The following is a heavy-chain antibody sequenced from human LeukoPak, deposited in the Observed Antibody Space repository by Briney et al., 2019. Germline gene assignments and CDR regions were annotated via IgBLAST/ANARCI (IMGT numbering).Heavy chain of an antibody. CDR2: VYYSGTT. V-gene: IGHV4-39*01. Sequence: SETLSLTCIVSGGSISSSSYYWGWIRQPPGKGLEWIGSVYYSGTTYYKPSLKSRVTISVDTSKNQFSLKLSSVTAADTAVYYCARINPYSGYDYLDYWGRGTLVTVPS. J-gene: IGHJ4*02. CDR3: ARINPYSGYDYLDY. D-gene: IGHD5-12*01. CDR1: GGSISSSSYY.